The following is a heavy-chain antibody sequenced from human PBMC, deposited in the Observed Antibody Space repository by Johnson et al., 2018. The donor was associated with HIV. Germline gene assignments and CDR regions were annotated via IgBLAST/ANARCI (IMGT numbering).Heavy chain of an antibody. CDR3: AKVVTYYYDHDAFDI. V-gene: IGHV3-13*01. D-gene: IGHD3-22*01. Sequence: VQLVESGGGLVQPGGSLRLSCAASGFTFSTYDMHWVRQTTGKSLQWVSAMGTAGATYYPGSVRGRFTISRENAKNSLYLQMNSLRAGDTAVYYCAKVVTYYYDHDAFDIWGQGTMVTVSS. J-gene: IGHJ3*02. CDR2: MGTAGAT. CDR1: GFTFSTYD.